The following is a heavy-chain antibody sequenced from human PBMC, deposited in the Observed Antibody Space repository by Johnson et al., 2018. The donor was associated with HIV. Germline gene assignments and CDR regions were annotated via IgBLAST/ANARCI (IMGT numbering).Heavy chain of an antibody. CDR3: ARESDILTGYPNAFDI. V-gene: IGHV3-30-3*01. Sequence: QVQLVESGGGLVQPGGSLRLSCAASGFTFSSYWMSWVRQAPGKGLEWVAVISYDGSNKYYADSVKGRFTISRDNSKNTLYLQMNSLRAEDTAVYYCARESDILTGYPNAFDIWGQGTMVTVSS. CDR1: GFTFSSYW. CDR2: ISYDGSNK. D-gene: IGHD3-9*01. J-gene: IGHJ3*02.